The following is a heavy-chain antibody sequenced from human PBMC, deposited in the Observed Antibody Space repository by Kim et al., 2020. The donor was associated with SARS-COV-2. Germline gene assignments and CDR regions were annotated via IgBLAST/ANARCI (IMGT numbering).Heavy chain of an antibody. CDR3: ARASGYCSTTSCFHGMDV. CDR2: INVANGNT. J-gene: IGHJ6*02. CDR1: GYTLTSYA. Sequence: ASVKVSCKASGYTLTSYALHWVRQAPGQRLEWMGWINVANGNTKYSQQFQGRVTITRDTSASTAYMELSSLTSEDTAVYYCARASGYCSTTSCFHGMDVWGQGTTVTVSS. D-gene: IGHD2-2*01. V-gene: IGHV1-3*01.